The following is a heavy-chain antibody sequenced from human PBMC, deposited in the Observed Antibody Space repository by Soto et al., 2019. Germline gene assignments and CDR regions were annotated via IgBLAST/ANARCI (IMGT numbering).Heavy chain of an antibody. D-gene: IGHD2-21*01. Sequence: ASVKVSCKASGYTFTSYGISWVRQPPGQGLEWMGWISAYNGNTNYAKKLQARVTMTTDTSTRTAYMELRSLRSDDTAVYYCARIIFQASAHKYYCDYWGQGTLVTVSS. CDR3: ARIIFQASAHKYYCDY. V-gene: IGHV1-18*04. J-gene: IGHJ4*02. CDR2: ISAYNGNT. CDR1: GYTFTSYG.